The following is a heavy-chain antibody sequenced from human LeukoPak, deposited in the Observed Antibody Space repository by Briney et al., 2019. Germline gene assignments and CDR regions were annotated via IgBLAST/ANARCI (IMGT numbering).Heavy chain of an antibody. CDR3: AREGIYCSSTSCYYYGMDV. D-gene: IGHD2-2*01. J-gene: IGHJ6*02. CDR2: IYHSGST. V-gene: IGHV4-30-2*01. Sequence: PSETLSLTCAVSGGSISSGGYSWSWIRQPPGKGLEWIGYIYHSGSTYCNPSLKSRVTISVDRSKNQFSLKLSSVTAADTAVYYCAREGIYCSSTSCYYYGMDVWGQGTTVTVSS. CDR1: GGSISSGGYS.